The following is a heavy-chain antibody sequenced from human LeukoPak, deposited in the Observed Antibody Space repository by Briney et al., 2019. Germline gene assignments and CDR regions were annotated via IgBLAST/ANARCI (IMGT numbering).Heavy chain of an antibody. J-gene: IGHJ4*02. CDR3: ARAHNWKYGSFDF. V-gene: IGHV3-53*01. CDR1: GFTVSSNY. D-gene: IGHD1-7*01. Sequence: GGSLRLSCAASGFTVSSNYMSWVRQAPGKGLEWVSVIYSGGSTYYADSVKGRFTISRDNSKNTLYLQMNSLRAEDTAVYYCARAHNWKYGSFDFWGQGTLVTVSS. CDR2: IYSGGST.